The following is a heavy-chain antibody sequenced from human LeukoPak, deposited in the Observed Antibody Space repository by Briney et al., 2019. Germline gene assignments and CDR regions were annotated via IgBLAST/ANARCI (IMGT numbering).Heavy chain of an antibody. D-gene: IGHD3-10*01. Sequence: GGSLRLSCAASGFTFSIYAMSWVCQAPGKGLEWVSAISGSGGSTYYADSVKGRFTISRDNSKNTLYLQMNSLRAEDTAVYYCAKDFRFRFVDRSSGFDYWGQGTLVTVSS. CDR1: GFTFSIYA. CDR3: AKDFRFRFVDRSSGFDY. CDR2: ISGSGGST. V-gene: IGHV3-23*01. J-gene: IGHJ4*02.